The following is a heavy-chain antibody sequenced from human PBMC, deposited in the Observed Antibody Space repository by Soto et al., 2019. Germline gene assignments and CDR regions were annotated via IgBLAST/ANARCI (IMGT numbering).Heavy chain of an antibody. J-gene: IGHJ4*02. Sequence: QVQLVESGGGVVQPGRSLRLSCAASGFTFSSYAMHWVRQAPGKGLEWVAVISYDGSNKYYADSVKGRFTISRDNSKNTLYLQMNSLRAEDTAVNYCARGSEMATIVFPFFDYWGQGTLVTVSS. CDR2: ISYDGSNK. CDR1: GFTFSSYA. CDR3: ARGSEMATIVFPFFDY. D-gene: IGHD5-12*01. V-gene: IGHV3-30-3*01.